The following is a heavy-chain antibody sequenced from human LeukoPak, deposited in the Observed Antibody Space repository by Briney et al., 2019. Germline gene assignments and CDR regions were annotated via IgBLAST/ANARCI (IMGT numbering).Heavy chain of an antibody. CDR2: INPNSGGS. J-gene: IGHJ4*02. V-gene: IGHV1-2*02. D-gene: IGHD3-10*01. Sequence: AAVKVSFKSSGYTFTCYYMHWLRQAPAQGLDWMGWINPNSGGSNYAQKFQGRVTMTRDTSISTAYMELSRLRSDDTAVYYCARDSGERGSGSYLIAYWGQGNLVTVSS. CDR1: GYTFTCYY. CDR3: ARDSGERGSGSYLIAY.